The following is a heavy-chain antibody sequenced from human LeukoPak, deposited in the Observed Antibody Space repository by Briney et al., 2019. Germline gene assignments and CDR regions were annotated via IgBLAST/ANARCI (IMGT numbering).Heavy chain of an antibody. CDR2: INDDGSSI. V-gene: IGHV3-74*03. CDR3: ARGFGDSRVHYYYGMDV. CDR1: GFTFSSYW. Sequence: GGSLRLSCAASGFTFSSYWMHWVRQAPGKGPVWVSRINDDGSSITYADFVKGRFTISRDNAKNTLYLQMNSLRAEDTAVYFCARGFGDSRVHYYYGMDVWGQGTTVTVSS. D-gene: IGHD4-17*01. J-gene: IGHJ6*02.